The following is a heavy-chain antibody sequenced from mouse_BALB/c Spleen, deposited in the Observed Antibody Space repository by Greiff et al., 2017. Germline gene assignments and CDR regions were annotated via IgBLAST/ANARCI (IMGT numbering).Heavy chain of an antibody. V-gene: IGHV3-8*02. CDR3: ASSTMITTGFAY. J-gene: IGHJ3*01. CDR1: GDSITSGY. Sequence: EVQLQESGPSLVKPSHTLSLSCSVTGDSITSGYWNWIRKFPGNKLEYMGYISYSGSTYYNPSLKSRIAITRDTTKNQYYLQLNSVTTEDTATYYCASSTMITTGFAYWGQGTLVTVSA. CDR2: ISYSGST. D-gene: IGHD2-4*01.